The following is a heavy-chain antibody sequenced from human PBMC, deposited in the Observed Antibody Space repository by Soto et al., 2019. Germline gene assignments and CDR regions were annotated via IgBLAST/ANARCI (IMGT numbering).Heavy chain of an antibody. CDR1: GGSVSSGSYY. Sequence: SETLSLTCTVSGGSVSSGSYYWTWIRQPPGKGLEWIGHIYSRGSTNYNPPLNSRVTISVDTSKNQFSLKLFSVTAADTAVYYCARDLGYSSSYWGQGTLVTVSS. CDR2: IYSRGST. V-gene: IGHV4-61*01. D-gene: IGHD6-13*01. J-gene: IGHJ4*02. CDR3: ARDLGYSSSY.